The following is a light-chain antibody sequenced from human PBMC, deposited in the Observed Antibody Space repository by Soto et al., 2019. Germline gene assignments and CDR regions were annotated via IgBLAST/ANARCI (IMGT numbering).Light chain of an antibody. Sequence: DIQLTQSPSFLSASVGDRVTITCRASQGFSNSLAWYQQKPGKAPTLLVYAASTLQSGVPSRFSGSGSVTEFTLTISSLQPEDFATYYCQQPDSYPCTFGQGTKLEIK. CDR2: AAS. CDR3: QQPDSYPCT. J-gene: IGKJ2*02. CDR1: QGFSNS. V-gene: IGKV1-9*01.